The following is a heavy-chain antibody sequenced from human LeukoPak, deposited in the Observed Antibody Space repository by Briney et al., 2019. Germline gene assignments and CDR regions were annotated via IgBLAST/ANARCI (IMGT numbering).Heavy chain of an antibody. D-gene: IGHD1-26*01. J-gene: IGHJ4*02. V-gene: IGHV3-21*01. CDR2: ISSSSSYI. Sequence: GGSLRLSCAASGFTFSSYSMNWVRQAPGKGLEWVSSISSSSSYIYYADSVKGRFTISRDNAKNSLYLQMNSLRAEDTAVYYCSRDPTYYLRYGYFDYWGQGALVTVSS. CDR3: SRDPTYYLRYGYFDY. CDR1: GFTFSSYS.